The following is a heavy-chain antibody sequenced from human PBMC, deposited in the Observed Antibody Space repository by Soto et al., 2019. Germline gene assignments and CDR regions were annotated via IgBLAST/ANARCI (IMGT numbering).Heavy chain of an antibody. D-gene: IGHD5-12*01. CDR1: GGSITSYY. Sequence: SETLSLTCTVSGGSITSYYWSWIRQPPGKGLEWIGYIYFSGSANYNPSLKSRVTISVDTSKNQFSLKMSSVTAADTAVYYCVRRYRGYGDYWGQGTLVTVSS. V-gene: IGHV4-59*08. CDR3: VRRYRGYGDY. CDR2: IYFSGSA. J-gene: IGHJ4*02.